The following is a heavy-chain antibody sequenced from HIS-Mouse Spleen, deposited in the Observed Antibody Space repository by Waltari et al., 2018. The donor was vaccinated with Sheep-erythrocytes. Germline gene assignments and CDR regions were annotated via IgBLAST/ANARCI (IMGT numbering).Heavy chain of an antibody. CDR1: GYTFTGYY. CDR2: INPNSG. Sequence: QVQLVQSGAEVKKPGASVKVSCKASGYTFTGYYMHWVRQAPGQGLEWMGGINPNSGDTSISTAYMELSRLGSDDTAVYYCARDLKYSSGWWFDPWGQGTLVTVSS. J-gene: IGHJ5*02. D-gene: IGHD6-19*01. CDR3: ARDLKYSSGWWFDP. V-gene: IGHV1-2*02.